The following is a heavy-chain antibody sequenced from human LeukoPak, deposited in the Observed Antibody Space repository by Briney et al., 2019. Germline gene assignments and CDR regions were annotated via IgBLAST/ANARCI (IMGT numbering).Heavy chain of an antibody. D-gene: IGHD3-10*01. CDR2: ISSSSSYI. CDR3: ARDCRTVWFGESFYYGMDV. V-gene: IGHV3-21*01. CDR1: GFTFSSYS. Sequence: GGSLRLSCAASGFTFSSYSMNWVRQAPGKGLEWVSSISSSSSYIYYADSVKGRFTISRDNAKNSLYLQMNSLRAEDTAVYYCARDCRTVWFGESFYYGMDVWGQGTTVTVSS. J-gene: IGHJ6*02.